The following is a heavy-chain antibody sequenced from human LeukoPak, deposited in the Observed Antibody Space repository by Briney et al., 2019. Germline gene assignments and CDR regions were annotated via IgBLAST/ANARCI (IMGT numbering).Heavy chain of an antibody. J-gene: IGHJ2*01. CDR3: ARGNSGSSGFHWYFDL. D-gene: IGHD6-19*01. V-gene: IGHV4-59*01. Sequence: SETLSLTCTVSGGSISSYYWSWIRQPPGKGLEWIGYIYYSGSTNYNPSLKSRVTISVDTSKNQFSLKLSSVTAADTAVYYCARGNSGSSGFHWYFDLWGRGTLVTVSS. CDR1: GGSISSYY. CDR2: IYYSGST.